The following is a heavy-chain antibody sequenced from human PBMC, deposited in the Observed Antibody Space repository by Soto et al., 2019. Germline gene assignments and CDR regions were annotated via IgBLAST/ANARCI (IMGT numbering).Heavy chain of an antibody. CDR3: ARAYGARFDI. V-gene: IGHV5-51*01. Sequence: GESLKISCQGSGYIFSTNWIGWVRQMPGKGLEWMGIIYPADSDTRYSPSFQGQVTISADKSISTAYLQWSSLKASDTAIYYCARAYGARFDIWGQGQWSPSPQ. J-gene: IGHJ3*02. CDR1: GYIFSTNW. CDR2: IYPADSDT. D-gene: IGHD4-17*01.